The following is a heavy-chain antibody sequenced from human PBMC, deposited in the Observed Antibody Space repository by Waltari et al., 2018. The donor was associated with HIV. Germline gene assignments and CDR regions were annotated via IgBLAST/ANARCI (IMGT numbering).Heavy chain of an antibody. CDR3: AKEYYYDSSWGYFDY. D-gene: IGHD3-22*01. CDR1: RFTFSSYA. J-gene: IGHJ4*02. V-gene: IGHV3-23*01. CDR2: IRGSGGST. Sequence: EVQLFESGGRLVQPGVSLGLPCAAPRFTFSSYAMSWVRQAPGKGLGWVSGIRGSGGSTYYADSVKGRFTISRDNAKNTLYLQMNSLRAEDTAVYYCAKEYYYDSSWGYFDYWGQGTLVTVSS.